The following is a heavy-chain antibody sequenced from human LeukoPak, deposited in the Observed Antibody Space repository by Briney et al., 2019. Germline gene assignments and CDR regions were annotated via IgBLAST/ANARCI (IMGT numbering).Heavy chain of an antibody. CDR3: ARAPITVAGSALWY. Sequence: GGSLRLSCAASGFTVSTNYMSWVRQAPGKGLEWVSVIYSGGSTYYADSVKGRFTISRDNSKNTLYLQMNSLRAEDTAVYYCARAPITVAGSALWYWGQGTLVTVSS. CDR2: IYSGGST. V-gene: IGHV3-66*01. CDR1: GFTVSTNY. J-gene: IGHJ4*02. D-gene: IGHD6-19*01.